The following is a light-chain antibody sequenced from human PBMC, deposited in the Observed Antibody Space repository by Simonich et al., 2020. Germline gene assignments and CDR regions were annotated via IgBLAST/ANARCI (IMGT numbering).Light chain of an antibody. V-gene: IGKV1-8*01. J-gene: IGKJ5*01. Sequence: AIRMTQSPSSLSASTGARVTITCRASQGIRSYLAWYQQKPGKAPKLLIYAASTLQSGVPSRFSGSGSGTDFTLTISCLQSEDFATYYCQQYYSYPITFGQGTRLEIK. CDR3: QQYYSYPIT. CDR1: QGIRSY. CDR2: AAS.